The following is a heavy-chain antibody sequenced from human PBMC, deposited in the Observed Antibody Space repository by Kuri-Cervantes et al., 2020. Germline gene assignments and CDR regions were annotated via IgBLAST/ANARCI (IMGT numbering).Heavy chain of an antibody. D-gene: IGHD3-22*01. V-gene: IGHV4-34*09. CDR1: GGSFSGYY. CDR3: AREGYSDAFDI. Sequence: LRLSCAVYGGSFSGYYWSWIRQPPGKGLEWIGEINHSGSANYNPSLKSLVTISVDTSKNQFSLKLSSVTAADTAVYYCAREGYSDAFDIWGQGTMVTVSS. J-gene: IGHJ3*02. CDR2: INHSGSA.